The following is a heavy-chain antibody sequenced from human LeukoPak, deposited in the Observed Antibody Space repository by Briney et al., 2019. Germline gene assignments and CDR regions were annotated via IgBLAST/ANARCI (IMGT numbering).Heavy chain of an antibody. D-gene: IGHD3-22*01. J-gene: IGHJ3*02. Sequence: GGYLRLSCAASGFTFSNAWMSWVRQAPGKGLEWVGRIKSKTDGGTTDYAAPVKGRFTISRDDSKNTLYLQMNSLKTKDTAVYYCTTHMIVVVRSEDAFDIWGQGTMVTVSS. V-gene: IGHV3-15*01. CDR1: GFTFSNAW. CDR2: IKSKTDGGTT. CDR3: TTHMIVVVRSEDAFDI.